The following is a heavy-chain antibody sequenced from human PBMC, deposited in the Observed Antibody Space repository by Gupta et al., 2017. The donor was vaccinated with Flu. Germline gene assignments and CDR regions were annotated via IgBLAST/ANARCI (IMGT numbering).Heavy chain of an antibody. J-gene: IGHJ4*02. D-gene: IGHD2-2*01. CDR1: GSTLSTYT. CDR3: ARATDYCSTTSWCRGGLLDY. CDR2: MTSGSSSDM. Sequence: EVQLLASGGGLVKPGGSLRLSCADSGSTLSTYTMDWVRQAPGKGLEWVASMTSGSSSDMYYADSVKGRFTISRDNAKNSLFLQMSSLRADDSAVYYCARATDYCSTTSWCRGGLLDYWGQGALVTGSS. V-gene: IGHV3-21*01.